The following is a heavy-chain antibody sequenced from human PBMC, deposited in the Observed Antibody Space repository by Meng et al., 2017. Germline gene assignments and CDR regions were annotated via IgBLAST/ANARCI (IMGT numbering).Heavy chain of an antibody. J-gene: IGHJ4*02. D-gene: IGHD2-15*01. V-gene: IGHV1-3*01. CDR1: GYTFTSYA. CDR3: ARDSCTGGICYRGSFDY. Sequence: QLCDAGAEVKEPGDSVNVSCKASGYTFTSYAMHWVRQAPGQSLEWMGWLNAGNGDTKYSQKFQGRVTITRDSSASTAYMELSSLRSEDTAVYYCARDSCTGGICYRGSFDYWAQGTLVTVSS. CDR2: LNAGNGDT.